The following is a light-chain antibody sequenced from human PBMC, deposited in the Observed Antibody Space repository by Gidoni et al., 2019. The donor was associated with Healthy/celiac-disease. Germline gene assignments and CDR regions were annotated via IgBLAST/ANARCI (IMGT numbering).Light chain of an antibody. V-gene: IGKV1-33*01. CDR2: DAS. CDR3: QQYDNLPT. J-gene: IGKJ1*01. CDR1: QDISNY. Sequence: DIQMTQSPSSLSASVGDRVTITCQASQDISNYLNCYQQKPGKATKLLIDDASNLETGVPSRFSGSGSGTDFTFTISSLQPEDIATYYCQQYDNLPTFGQGTKVEIK.